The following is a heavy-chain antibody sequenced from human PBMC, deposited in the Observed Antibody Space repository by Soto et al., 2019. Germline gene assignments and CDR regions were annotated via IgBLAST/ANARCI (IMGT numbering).Heavy chain of an antibody. CDR3: ARRLYYDSSGFEGGVMDV. CDR2: IYYSGST. J-gene: IGHJ6*02. V-gene: IGHV4-39*01. Sequence: PSETLSLTCTVSGGSISSSSYYWGWIRQPPGKGLEWIGSIYYSGSTYYNPSLKSRVTISVDTSKNQFSLKLSSVTAADTAVYYCARRLYYDSSGFEGGVMDVWAQRTTVTVSS. D-gene: IGHD3-22*01. CDR1: GGSISSSSYY.